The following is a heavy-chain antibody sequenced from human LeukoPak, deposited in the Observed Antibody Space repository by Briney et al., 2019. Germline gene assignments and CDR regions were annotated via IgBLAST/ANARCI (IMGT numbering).Heavy chain of an antibody. CDR3: ARDRPLTRIEMATIRPWDY. D-gene: IGHD5-24*01. J-gene: IGHJ4*02. V-gene: IGHV1-18*01. CDR2: ISAYNGNT. CDR1: GYTFTSYG. Sequence: ASVKVSCKASGYTFTSYGISWVPQAPGQGLEWMGWISAYNGNTDYAQKLQGRVTMTTDTSTSTAYMELRSLRSDDTAVYYCARDRPLTRIEMATIRPWDYWGQGTLVTVSS.